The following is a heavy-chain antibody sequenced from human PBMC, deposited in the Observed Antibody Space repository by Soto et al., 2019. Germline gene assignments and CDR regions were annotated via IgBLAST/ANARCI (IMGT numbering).Heavy chain of an antibody. CDR2: ITASGIAA. V-gene: IGHV3-23*01. D-gene: IGHD4-17*01. Sequence: EVQLLESGGGLVQPGGSLRLSCAASGFTFSTYAMNWVRQAPGKGLEGVAAITASGIAAWYADSVKGRFTISRDNSINTLYLQMNSLRTDDTAVYYCAHPRGYGVFDAIDIWGQGTMVTVSS. J-gene: IGHJ3*02. CDR3: AHPRGYGVFDAIDI. CDR1: GFTFSTYA.